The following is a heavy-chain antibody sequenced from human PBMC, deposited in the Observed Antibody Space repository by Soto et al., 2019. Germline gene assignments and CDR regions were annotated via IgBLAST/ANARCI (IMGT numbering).Heavy chain of an antibody. CDR1: GFTLSSYG. V-gene: IGHV3-33*01. Sequence: QVQLVESGGGVVQPGRSLRLSCAASGFTLSSYGMHWVRQAPGKGLEWVAVIWYDGSNKYYADSVKGRFTISRDNSKNTLYLQVNSLRAEDTAVYYGALWFGLDGMDVWGQGTTVTVSS. CDR3: ALWFGLDGMDV. D-gene: IGHD3-10*01. CDR2: IWYDGSNK. J-gene: IGHJ6*02.